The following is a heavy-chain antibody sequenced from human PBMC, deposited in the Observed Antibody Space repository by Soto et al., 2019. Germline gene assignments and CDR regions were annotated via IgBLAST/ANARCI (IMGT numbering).Heavy chain of an antibody. V-gene: IGHV1-69*01. CDR3: GVGFEYYYGMDV. CDR1: GGTFSSYA. D-gene: IGHD3-10*01. Sequence: QVQLVQSGAEVKKPGSSVKVSCKASGGTFSSYAISWVRQAPGQGLEWMGGIIPICGTANYAQKFQGRVTITADESTSTAYKELSSLRSEDTDVYYWGVGFEYYYGMDVWVQGTTVTVSS. CDR2: IIPICGTA. J-gene: IGHJ6*02.